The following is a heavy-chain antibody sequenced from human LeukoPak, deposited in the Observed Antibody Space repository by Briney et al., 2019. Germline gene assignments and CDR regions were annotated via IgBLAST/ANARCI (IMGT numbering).Heavy chain of an antibody. CDR1: GYTFTSYY. V-gene: IGHV1-2*02. J-gene: IGHJ4*02. D-gene: IGHD5-12*01. Sequence: EASVKVSCKASGYTFTSYYMHWVRQAPGQGLEWMGWINPNSGGTNYAQKFQGRVTMTRDTSISTAYMELSRLRSDDTAVYYCASLYSGYDPFDYWGQGTLVTVSS. CDR3: ASLYSGYDPFDY. CDR2: INPNSGGT.